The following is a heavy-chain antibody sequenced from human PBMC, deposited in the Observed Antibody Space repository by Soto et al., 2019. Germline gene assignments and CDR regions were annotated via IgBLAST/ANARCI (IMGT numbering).Heavy chain of an antibody. J-gene: IGHJ3*02. CDR3: ARVNALAFDI. CDR1: GDSLSTGNLF. CDR2: VFYTGNT. Sequence: QVQLQESGPGLVKPSQTLALTCTVSGDSLSTGNLFWGWIRQHPGKGLEWIGYVFYTGNTYYNPSLXRXVXMXXDMSKNQFSLNLTSVTVADTAVYYCARVNALAFDIWGQGTTVTVSS. V-gene: IGHV4-31*03.